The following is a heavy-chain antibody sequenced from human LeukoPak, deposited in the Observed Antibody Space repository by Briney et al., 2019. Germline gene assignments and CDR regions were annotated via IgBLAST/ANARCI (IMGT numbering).Heavy chain of an antibody. D-gene: IGHD3-22*01. CDR2: ISHSGST. CDR1: GYSISSGYH. J-gene: IGHJ4*02. Sequence: SETLSLTCAVSGYSISSGYHWGWIRQPPGKGLEWIGSISHSGSTYYNPSLKSRVTISVDTSKNQFSLKLSSVTAADTAVYYCARHNLYDSNGDGRCYFDYWGQGTLVTVSS. V-gene: IGHV4-38-2*01. CDR3: ARHNLYDSNGDGRCYFDY.